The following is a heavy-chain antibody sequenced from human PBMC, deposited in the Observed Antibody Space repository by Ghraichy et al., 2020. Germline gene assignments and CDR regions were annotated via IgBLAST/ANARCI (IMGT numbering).Heavy chain of an antibody. CDR1: GFTFSSYA. D-gene: IGHD2-21*02. Sequence: GGSLRLSCAASGFTFSSYAMSWVRQAPGKGLEWISAISASSYTTKYADSVKGRFTISRENSKNTLYLQMDSLRDEDTADYYCARDRGKCSGDCYSFYTYHPTDVWGQGTTVIVSS. V-gene: IGHV3-23*01. J-gene: IGHJ6*02. CDR2: ISASSYTT. CDR3: ARDRGKCSGDCYSFYTYHPTDV.